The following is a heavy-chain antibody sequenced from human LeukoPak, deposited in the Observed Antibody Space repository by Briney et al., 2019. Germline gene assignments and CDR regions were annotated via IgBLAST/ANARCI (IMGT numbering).Heavy chain of an antibody. CDR3: AKRPGDYWYFDL. J-gene: IGHJ2*01. V-gene: IGHV3-30*02. Sequence: GGSLRLSCAASGFTFSSYGMHWVRQAPGKGLEWVAFIRYDGSNKYYADSGKGRFTSSRDNSKNTLYLKMNSLRAEDTAVYYCAKRPGDYWYFDLWGRGTLVTVSS. CDR2: IRYDGSNK. D-gene: IGHD4-17*01. CDR1: GFTFSSYG.